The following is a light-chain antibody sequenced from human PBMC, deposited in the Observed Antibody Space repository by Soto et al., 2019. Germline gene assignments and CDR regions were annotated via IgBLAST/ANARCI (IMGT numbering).Light chain of an antibody. CDR2: KAS. J-gene: IGKJ1*01. CDR3: QQYNGNSRT. V-gene: IGKV1-5*03. CDR1: QSISTW. Sequence: DVQMTQSPSTLSASVGDRVNITCRASQSISTWLAWYQHKPGKAPKLLIYKASSLQSGVPSRFSGSGSGTEFTLTITSLQPDDFATYYCQQYNGNSRTFGQGTKVEI.